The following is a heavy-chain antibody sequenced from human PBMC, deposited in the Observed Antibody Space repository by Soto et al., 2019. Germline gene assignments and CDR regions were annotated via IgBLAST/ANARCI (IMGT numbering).Heavy chain of an antibody. V-gene: IGHV5-51*01. D-gene: IGHD3-3*01. CDR1: GYIFIDYW. CDR2: VYPRDSDT. Sequence: GESLKISCKASGYIFIDYWIGWVRQMPGKGLEWMGIVYPRDSDTRYSPSFQGQVTISADKSISTAYLQWSSLKASDTAMYYCARFDFWSGWFDYWGQGTLVTVSS. CDR3: ARFDFWSGWFDY. J-gene: IGHJ4*02.